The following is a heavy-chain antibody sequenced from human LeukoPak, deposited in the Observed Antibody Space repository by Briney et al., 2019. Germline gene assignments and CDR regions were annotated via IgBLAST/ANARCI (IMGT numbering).Heavy chain of an antibody. J-gene: IGHJ4*02. CDR1: GYTFTSYD. Sequence: PVASVKVSCKASGYTFTSYDINWVRQATGQGLEWTGWMNPNSGNTGYAQKFQGRVTITRNTSISTAYMELSSLRSEDTAVYYCARVQVRGVTDFDYWGQGTLVTVSS. V-gene: IGHV1-8*03. CDR3: ARVQVRGVTDFDY. CDR2: MNPNSGNT. D-gene: IGHD3-10*01.